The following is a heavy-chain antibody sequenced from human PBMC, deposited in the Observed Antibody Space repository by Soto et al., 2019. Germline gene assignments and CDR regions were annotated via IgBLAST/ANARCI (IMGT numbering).Heavy chain of an antibody. CDR3: AQTLGSAVAGPGRFDL. CDR1: GGTFSTYA. Sequence: QVQLVQSGAEVKKPGSSVKVSCKASGGTFSTYAISWVRQAPGQGLEWMGGTIPLFGTANYAQKFQGRVLITADESTSTAYLELSSLSSEDTAVYYCAQTLGSAVAGPGRFDLWGRGTLITVSS. CDR2: TIPLFGTA. J-gene: IGHJ2*01. D-gene: IGHD6-19*01. V-gene: IGHV1-69*12.